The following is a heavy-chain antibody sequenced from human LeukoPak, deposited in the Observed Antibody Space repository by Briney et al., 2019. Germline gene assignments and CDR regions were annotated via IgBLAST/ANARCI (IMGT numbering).Heavy chain of an antibody. CDR3: ARVGGSGWYGYIDY. V-gene: IGHV3-30*04. CDR1: GFIFNNYA. D-gene: IGHD6-19*01. CDR2: ISYNESNK. Sequence: GGSLRLSCTASGFIFNNYAMHWVRRAPGKGLEWVALISYNESNKYYPDSVKGRFTISRDSSRNTVYLQMGSLTADDTAVHYCARVGGSGWYGYIDYWGQGTLVRVSS. J-gene: IGHJ4*02.